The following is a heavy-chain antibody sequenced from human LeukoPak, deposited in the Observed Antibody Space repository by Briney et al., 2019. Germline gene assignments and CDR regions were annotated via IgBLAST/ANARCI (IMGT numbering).Heavy chain of an antibody. V-gene: IGHV3-21*01. Sequence: GGSLRLSCAASGFTFSSYSMNWVRQAPGKGLEWVSSISSSSSYIYYADSVKGRFTISRDNAKNSLYLQMNSLRAEDTAVYYCARDGYGDYGACHYWGQGTLVTVSS. D-gene: IGHD4-17*01. J-gene: IGHJ4*02. CDR2: ISSSSSYI. CDR1: GFTFSSYS. CDR3: ARDGYGDYGACHY.